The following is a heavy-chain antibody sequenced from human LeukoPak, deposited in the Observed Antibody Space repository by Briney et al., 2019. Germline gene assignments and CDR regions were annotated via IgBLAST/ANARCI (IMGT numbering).Heavy chain of an antibody. V-gene: IGHV4-59*08. CDR2: IYYSGST. D-gene: IGHD6-13*01. CDR3: ARGYSSSWTGGNWFDP. Sequence: SETLSLTCTVSGGSISSYYWSWIRQPPGKGLEWIGYIYYSGSTNYNPSLKSRVTISVDTSKNQFSLKLSSVTAADTAVYYCARGYSSSWTGGNWFDPWGQGTLVTVSS. J-gene: IGHJ5*02. CDR1: GGSISSYY.